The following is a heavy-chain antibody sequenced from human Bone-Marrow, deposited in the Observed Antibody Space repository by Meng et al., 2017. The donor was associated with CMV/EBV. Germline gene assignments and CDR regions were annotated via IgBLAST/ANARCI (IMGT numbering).Heavy chain of an antibody. CDR3: ARRMVNYPFDS. CDR1: GFTFSSYW. D-gene: IGHD1-7*01. V-gene: IGHV3-74*01. CDR2: INSDGSST. J-gene: IGHJ4*02. Sequence: GGSLRLSCVASGFTFSSYWMHWVRQAPGKGLVWVSRINSDGSSTSYADSVKGRFTISRDSSKNTLYLQMNTLRAEDTAVYFCARRMVNYPFDSWGQGTLVTVSS.